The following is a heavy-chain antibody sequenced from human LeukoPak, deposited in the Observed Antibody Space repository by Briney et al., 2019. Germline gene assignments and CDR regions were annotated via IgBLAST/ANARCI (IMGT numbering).Heavy chain of an antibody. J-gene: IGHJ5*02. CDR2: INTGNGNT. CDR1: GYTFTSNA. CDR3: ARGAAEGLDR. D-gene: IGHD6-13*01. V-gene: IGHV1-3*04. Sequence: ASVNVSCKASGYTFTSNATHWVRQAPGQRPEWMGWINTGNGNTKYSQKFQGGVTISRDTSANTAYMEVSSLRSEDTAVYYCARGAAEGLDRWGQGTLVTVSS.